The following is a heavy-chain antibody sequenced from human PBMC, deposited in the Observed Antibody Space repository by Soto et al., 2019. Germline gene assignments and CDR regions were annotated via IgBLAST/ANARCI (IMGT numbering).Heavy chain of an antibody. D-gene: IGHD6-13*01. CDR2: ISGSGGST. J-gene: IGHJ6*03. V-gene: IGHV3-23*01. CDR3: AKDLSSSWYYYYYMDV. Sequence: GGSLRLSCAASGFTFSSYAMSWVRQAPGKGLEWVSAISGSGGSTYYADSVKGRFTISRDNSKNTLYLQMNSLRAEDPAVYYCAKDLSSSWYYYYYMDVWGKGTTVTVSS. CDR1: GFTFSSYA.